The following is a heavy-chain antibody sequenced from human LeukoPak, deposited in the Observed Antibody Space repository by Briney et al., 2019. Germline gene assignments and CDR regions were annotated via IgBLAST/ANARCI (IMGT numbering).Heavy chain of an antibody. J-gene: IGHJ5*02. V-gene: IGHV4-39*01. Sequence: SETLSLTXTVSGGSITSNDYYWGWIGQPPGKGLQFIGSMYYTGRTYYNPSLKSRVTISVDTSKNQFSLRLSFVTAADTAVYYCARHPAYCGGDCPWGQGTLVTVSS. CDR2: MYYTGRT. CDR3: ARHPAYCGGDCP. D-gene: IGHD2-21*01. CDR1: GGSITSNDYY.